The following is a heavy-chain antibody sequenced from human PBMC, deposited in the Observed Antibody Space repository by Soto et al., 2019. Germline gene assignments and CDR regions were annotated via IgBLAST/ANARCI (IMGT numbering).Heavy chain of an antibody. CDR2: IYPSVSS. D-gene: IGHD1-1*01. CDR3: AREKVGTTFFDN. V-gene: IGHV4-38-2*02. Sequence: SETLSLTCSVSGFAISRGYYWSWVRQPPGKGLEWIGSIYPSVSSYHNPSLATRLRLSIDTSKSQFTLNLTSVTAADMALYFCAREKVGTTFFDNWGQGIQVTVSS. CDR1: GFAISRGYY. J-gene: IGHJ4*02.